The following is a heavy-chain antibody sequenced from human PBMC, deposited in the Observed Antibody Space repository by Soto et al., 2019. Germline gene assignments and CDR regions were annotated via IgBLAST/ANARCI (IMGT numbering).Heavy chain of an antibody. D-gene: IGHD1-26*01. V-gene: IGHV2-5*02. CDR1: GFSFTTSGVG. CDR3: AHRLYLYSNCDHGLLAY. J-gene: IGHJ4*02. CDR2: IYSDDDK. Sequence: SGPTLVNPTQTLALTCTFSGFSFTTSGVGVGWIRKTPGKALERLAVIYSDDDKRYNPSLKNRLTITKDTSKYQVVLIMADMDPVDTATYFCAHRLYLYSNCDHGLLAYCGQGTLVTVSS.